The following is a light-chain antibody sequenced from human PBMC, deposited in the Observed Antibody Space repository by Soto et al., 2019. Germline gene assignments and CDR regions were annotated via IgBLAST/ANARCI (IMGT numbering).Light chain of an antibody. J-gene: IGKJ2*01. CDR3: QQGHNWPLT. V-gene: IGKV3-15*01. Sequence: EIVMTQSPATLSVSPGERATLSFSASQSISTELAWYQQKPGQPPRLLIYSASTRATGVPARFTGSGSGSELTLTISGLQSEDFAVYYCQQGHNWPLTFGQGTRLEI. CDR2: SAS. CDR1: QSISTE.